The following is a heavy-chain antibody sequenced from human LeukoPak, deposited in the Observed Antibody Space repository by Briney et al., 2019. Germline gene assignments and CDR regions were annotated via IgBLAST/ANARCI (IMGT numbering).Heavy chain of an antibody. CDR2: INAGNGNT. V-gene: IGHV1-3*01. D-gene: IGHD3-16*02. CDR3: ARGEMITFGGVIVISTFDI. J-gene: IGHJ3*02. Sequence: ASVKVSCKASGYTFTSYAMHWVRQAPGQRLEWMGWINAGNGNTKYSQKFQGRVTMTRDTSISTAYMELSRLTSDDTAVYYCARGEMITFGGVIVISTFDIWGQGTMVTVS. CDR1: GYTFTSYA.